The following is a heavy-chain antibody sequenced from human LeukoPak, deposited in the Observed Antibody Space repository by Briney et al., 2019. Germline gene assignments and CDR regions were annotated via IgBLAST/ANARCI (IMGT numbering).Heavy chain of an antibody. J-gene: IGHJ5*02. CDR1: GDSISSYY. D-gene: IGHD6-25*01. Sequence: SETLSLTCSVSGDSISSYYWSWIRQPPGKGLEWIGSIYYSGSTYYNPSLKSRVTISVDTSKNQFSLKLSSVTAADTAVYYCARGGKFDPWGQGTLVTVSS. CDR2: IYYSGST. V-gene: IGHV4-39*01. CDR3: ARGGKFDP.